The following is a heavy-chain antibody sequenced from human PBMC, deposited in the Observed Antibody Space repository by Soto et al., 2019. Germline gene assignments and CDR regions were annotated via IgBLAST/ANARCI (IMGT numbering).Heavy chain of an antibody. CDR1: GYTFTSYG. Sequence: ASVKVSCKASGYTFTSYGISWVRQAPGQGLEWMGWISAYNGNTNYAQKLQGRVTMTTDTSTSTAYMELRSLRSDDTAVYYCARVWSMVTPDYYGMEVWGQGTTVTVSS. D-gene: IGHD2-21*02. V-gene: IGHV1-18*01. CDR3: ARVWSMVTPDYYGMEV. J-gene: IGHJ6*02. CDR2: ISAYNGNT.